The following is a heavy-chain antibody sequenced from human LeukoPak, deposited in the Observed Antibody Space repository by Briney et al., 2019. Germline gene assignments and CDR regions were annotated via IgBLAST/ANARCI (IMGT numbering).Heavy chain of an antibody. Sequence: ASVKVSCKASGYTFTSYYMHWVRQAPGQGLEWMGIINPSGGSTSYAQKFQGRVTMTRDMSTSTVYMGLSSLRSEDTALYYCARNRGDYYGSGIGYMDVWGKGTTVTVSS. J-gene: IGHJ6*03. V-gene: IGHV1-46*01. CDR2: INPSGGST. D-gene: IGHD3-10*01. CDR1: GYTFTSYY. CDR3: ARNRGDYYGSGIGYMDV.